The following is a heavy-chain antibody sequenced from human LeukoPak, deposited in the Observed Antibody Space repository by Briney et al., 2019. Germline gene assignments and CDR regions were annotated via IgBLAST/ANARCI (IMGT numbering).Heavy chain of an antibody. Sequence: ASVKVSCKASGYTFTGYYMHWVRQAPGQGLEWMGWINPNSGGTNYAQKFQGWVTMTRDTSISTAYMELSRLRSDDTAVYYCARSFDYGDYSGDYWGQGTLVTVSS. CDR1: GYTFTGYY. CDR3: ARSFDYGDYSGDY. V-gene: IGHV1-2*04. CDR2: INPNSGGT. J-gene: IGHJ4*02. D-gene: IGHD4-17*01.